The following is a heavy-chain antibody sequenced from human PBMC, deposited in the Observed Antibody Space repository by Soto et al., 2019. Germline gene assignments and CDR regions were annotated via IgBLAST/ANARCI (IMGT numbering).Heavy chain of an antibody. V-gene: IGHV3-53*01. J-gene: IGHJ3*02. CDR2: IYSGGNT. CDR1: GFTVSSNY. CDR3: ARVQFRGTYTDAFDI. Sequence: GGSLRLSCAASGFTVSSNYMSWVRQAPGKGLEWVSVIYSGGNTYYADSVKGRFTISRDNSKNTLFLQMNSLRAEDTAVYYCARVQFRGTYTDAFDIWGPGTMVTVSS. D-gene: IGHD1-26*01.